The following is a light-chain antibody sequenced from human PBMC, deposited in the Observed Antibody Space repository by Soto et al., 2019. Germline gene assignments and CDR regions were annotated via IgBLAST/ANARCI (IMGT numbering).Light chain of an antibody. CDR1: QSIANY. CDR2: AAS. CDR3: QQGDGSLRIFT. Sequence: IQMTQSPSSLSASVGDRVTITCRASQSIANYLNWYQQKPGKAPKLLIYAASTLESGVPSRFSGSGSGTDFTLTISSLQPEDFATYYCQQGDGSLRIFTFGPGTRVD. V-gene: IGKV1-39*01. J-gene: IGKJ3*01.